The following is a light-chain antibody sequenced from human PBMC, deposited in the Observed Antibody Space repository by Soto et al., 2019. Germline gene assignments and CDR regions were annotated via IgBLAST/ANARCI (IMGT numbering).Light chain of an antibody. CDR3: SSYTRSSKVV. Sequence: QSVLTQPASVSGSPGQSITISCTGTTSDVGVYNYVSWYQQHPGKAPKLMIYDVSNRPSGVSNRFSGSKSGNTASLTISGLQAEDEADYYCSSYTRSSKVVFGGGTKLTVL. J-gene: IGLJ2*01. V-gene: IGLV2-14*01. CDR2: DVS. CDR1: TSDVGVYNY.